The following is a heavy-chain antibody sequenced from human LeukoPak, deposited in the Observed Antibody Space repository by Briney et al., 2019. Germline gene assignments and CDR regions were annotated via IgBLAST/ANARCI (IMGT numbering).Heavy chain of an antibody. CDR1: GYTFTSYA. V-gene: IGHV7-4-1*02. Sequence: ASVKVSCKASGYTFTSYAMNWVRQAPGQGLEWMGWINTNTGNPTYAQGFTGRFVFSLDTSVSTAYLQISSLKAEDTAVYYCARGSSLDYGDYKGMDVWGQGTTVTVSS. D-gene: IGHD4-17*01. CDR3: ARGSSLDYGDYKGMDV. J-gene: IGHJ6*02. CDR2: INTNTGNP.